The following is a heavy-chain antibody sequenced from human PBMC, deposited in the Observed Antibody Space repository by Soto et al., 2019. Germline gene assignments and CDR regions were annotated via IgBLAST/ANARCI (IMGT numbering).Heavy chain of an antibody. D-gene: IGHD3-22*01. J-gene: IGHJ4*02. CDR1: GYTFTSYD. Sequence: SVKVSCKTSGYTFTSYDINWVRQASGQGLEWMGWMNPNSGNQGSAQKFQGRVTMTRSTSINTAYMELSSLRSEDTAVYYCAMRQEYHDSSGYSDYCGQGTMVAVSS. V-gene: IGHV1-8*01. CDR2: MNPNSGNQ. CDR3: AMRQEYHDSSGYSDY.